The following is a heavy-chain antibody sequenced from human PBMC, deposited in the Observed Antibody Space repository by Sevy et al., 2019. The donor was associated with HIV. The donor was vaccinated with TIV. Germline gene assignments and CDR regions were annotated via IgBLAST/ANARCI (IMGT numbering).Heavy chain of an antibody. D-gene: IGHD2-8*01. J-gene: IGHJ5*02. V-gene: IGHV4-31*11. CDR2: IYHLGST. CDR3: AREAGYCSNGVCYTGWFDP. CDR1: GGSVSSDNYY. Sequence: SETLSLTCAVSGGSVSSDNYYWTWIRQHPGKGLEWIGYIYHLGSTSSNPSLKSRVTISVDTSKNQFSLKLRSVTAADTGVYFCAREAGYCSNGVCYTGWFDPWGQGTLVTVSS.